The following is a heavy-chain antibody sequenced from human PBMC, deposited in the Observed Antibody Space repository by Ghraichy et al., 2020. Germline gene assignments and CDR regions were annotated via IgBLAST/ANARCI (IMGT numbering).Heavy chain of an antibody. J-gene: IGHJ4*01. CDR2: IKQDGSQK. CDR3: ARSKYYVTMVRGVITTVKRYFDY. Sequence: GGSLRLSCTASGFTFGTFWMSWVRQAPGKGLEWVADIKQDGSQKFYVDSVKGRFTVSRDNADNLLSLQMNNLTAEDTAVYYCARSKYYVTMVRGVITTVKRYFDYWGQGTLVTVSS. V-gene: IGHV3-7*04. CDR1: GFTFGTFW. D-gene: IGHD3-10*01.